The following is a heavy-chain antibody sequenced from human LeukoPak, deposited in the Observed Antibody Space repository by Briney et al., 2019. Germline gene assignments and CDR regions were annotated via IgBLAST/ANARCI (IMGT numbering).Heavy chain of an antibody. CDR2: IFYSGTT. V-gene: IGHV4-39*07. CDR3: ARARRLKCGGDCSDFDY. D-gene: IGHD2-21*02. Sequence: PSETLSLTCTVSGGSISSDDYWWGWIRQPPGRGLEWIGTIFYSGTTYYNPSLKSRVTISVDTSKNQFSLKLSSVTAADTAVYYCARARRLKCGGDCSDFDYWGQGTLVTVSS. CDR1: GGSISSDDYW. J-gene: IGHJ4*02.